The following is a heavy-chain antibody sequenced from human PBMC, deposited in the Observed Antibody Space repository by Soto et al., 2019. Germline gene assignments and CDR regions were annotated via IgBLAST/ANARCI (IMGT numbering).Heavy chain of an antibody. CDR1: GYTFTSYG. D-gene: IGHD3-16*01. J-gene: IGHJ5*02. Sequence: ASVKVSCKASGYTFTSYGISWVRQAPGQGLEWMGWISAYNGNTNYAQKLQGRVTMTTDTSTSTAYMELRSLRSDDTAVYYCARDRAGGETTPHTDWFDPWGQGTLVTVSS. V-gene: IGHV1-18*01. CDR2: ISAYNGNT. CDR3: ARDRAGGETTPHTDWFDP.